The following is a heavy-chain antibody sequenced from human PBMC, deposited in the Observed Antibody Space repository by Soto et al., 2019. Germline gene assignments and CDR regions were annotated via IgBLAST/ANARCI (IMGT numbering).Heavy chain of an antibody. CDR3: ARDFPDIVVVPAAMPPHYYYMDV. Sequence: GGSLRLSCAASGFTFSDYYMSWIRQAPGKGLEWVSYISSSGSTIYYANSVKGRFTISRDNAKNSLYLQMNSLRAEDTAVYYCARDFPDIVVVPAAMPPHYYYMDVWGKGTTVTVSS. J-gene: IGHJ6*03. V-gene: IGHV3-11*01. CDR1: GFTFSDYY. D-gene: IGHD2-2*01. CDR2: ISSSGSTI.